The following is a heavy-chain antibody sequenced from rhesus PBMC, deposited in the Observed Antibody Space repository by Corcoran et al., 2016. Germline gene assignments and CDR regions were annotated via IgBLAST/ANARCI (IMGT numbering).Heavy chain of an antibody. V-gene: IGHV3S22*01. Sequence: EVQLVESGGGLVQPGGSLRLSCAASGFTFSDYYMSWVRQAPGKGPEWVGLIRNKGNGCTAEYAASVKGRFTISRDDSKSIASLQMNSLKTEDTAVYYCSRDSWSYFDYWGQGVLVTVSS. D-gene: IGHD6-13*01. J-gene: IGHJ4*01. CDR1: GFTFSDYY. CDR3: SRDSWSYFDY. CDR2: IRNKGNGCTA.